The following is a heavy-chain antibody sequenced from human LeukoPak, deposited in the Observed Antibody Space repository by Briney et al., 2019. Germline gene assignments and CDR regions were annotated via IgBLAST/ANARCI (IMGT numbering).Heavy chain of an antibody. CDR3: ASFDIVVVPAAIEGVNWFDP. D-gene: IGHD2-2*02. V-gene: IGHV3-30-3*01. J-gene: IGHJ5*02. CDR2: ISYDGSNK. Sequence: PGRSLRLSCAASGFTFSSYAMHWVRQAPGKGLQWVAVISYDGSNKYYADFVKGRFTISRDNSKNTLYLQMNSLRAEDTAVYYCASFDIVVVPAAIEGVNWFDPWGQGTLVTVSS. CDR1: GFTFSSYA.